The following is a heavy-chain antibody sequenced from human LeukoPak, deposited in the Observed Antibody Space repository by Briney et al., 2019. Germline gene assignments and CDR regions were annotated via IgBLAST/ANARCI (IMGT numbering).Heavy chain of an antibody. CDR3: ARDRAYTSYDY. CDR1: EFIFRDFW. V-gene: IGHV3-7*01. J-gene: IGHJ4*02. Sequence: GGSLRLSCAAPEFIFRDFWIHWARQAPGKGLEWVANINQDRSQKFYADSVAGRFTISRDTAQSSVHLQMNNLRVEDTAVYFCARDRAYTSYDYWGQGILVTVSS. D-gene: IGHD3-16*01. CDR2: INQDRSQK.